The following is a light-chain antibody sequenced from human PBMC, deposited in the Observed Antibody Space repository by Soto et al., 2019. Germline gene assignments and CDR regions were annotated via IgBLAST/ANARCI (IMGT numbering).Light chain of an antibody. CDR3: QQYNKWPLT. V-gene: IGKV3D-15*01. Sequence: MTQSPSTLSASVGDRVTITCRASQSISSWLAWYQQKPGQAPRLLIYGASNRATGIPDRFSGSASGTEFTLSISSLQSEDYKVYYCQQYNKWPLTFGQGTKVDI. J-gene: IGKJ1*01. CDR2: GAS. CDR1: QSISSW.